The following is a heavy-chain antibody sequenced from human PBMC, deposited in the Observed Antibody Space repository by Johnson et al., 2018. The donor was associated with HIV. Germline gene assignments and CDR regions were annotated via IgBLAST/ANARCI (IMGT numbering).Heavy chain of an antibody. CDR3: ARSRGFGGPGSPGAFDI. CDR1: GFTFSRFA. V-gene: IGHV3-64*01. D-gene: IGHD3-10*01. Sequence: VQLVESGGGVVQPGGSLRLSCAASGFTFSRFAMHWVRQAPGKGLEYVSGFSIDGDSTYYANSVKGRFTISRDNSKNTLYLQMNSLTAEDTALYYCARSRGFGGPGSPGAFDIWGQGTRVTVSS. J-gene: IGHJ3*02. CDR2: FSIDGDST.